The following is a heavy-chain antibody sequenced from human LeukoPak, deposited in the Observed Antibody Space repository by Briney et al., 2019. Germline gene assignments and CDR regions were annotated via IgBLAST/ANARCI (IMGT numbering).Heavy chain of an antibody. J-gene: IGHJ4*02. CDR2: IWYDGSNK. CDR1: GFXFSSYG. D-gene: IGHD2-15*01. V-gene: IGHV3-33*01. Sequence: PGRSLRLSCEASGFXFSSYGIHWVRQAPGKGLEWVALIWYDGSNKYYADSVKGRFTISRDNSKNTVYLQMNSLRAEDTAVYYCASRRGGIVGDYWGQGTLVTVSS. CDR3: ASRRGGIVGDY.